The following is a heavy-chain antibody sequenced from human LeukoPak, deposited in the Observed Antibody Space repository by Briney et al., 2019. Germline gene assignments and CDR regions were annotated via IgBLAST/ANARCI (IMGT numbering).Heavy chain of an antibody. Sequence: SQTLSLTCAVSGGSISSGGYSWSWIRQPPGKGLEWIGYIYHSGSTYYNPSLKSRVAISVDRSKNQFSLKLSSVTAADTAVYYCARGYSYGGVDYWGQGTLVTVSS. D-gene: IGHD5-18*01. CDR3: ARGYSYGGVDY. J-gene: IGHJ4*02. V-gene: IGHV4-30-2*01. CDR1: GGSISSGGYS. CDR2: IYHSGST.